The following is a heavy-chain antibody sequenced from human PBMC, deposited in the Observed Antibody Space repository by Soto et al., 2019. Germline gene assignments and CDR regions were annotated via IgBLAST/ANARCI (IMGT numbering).Heavy chain of an antibody. CDR3: ARDIVVVPDARDWFDP. CDR2: ISAYNGNT. J-gene: IGHJ5*02. Sequence: GSVKIYCKASGYPFTSEGISLERQAPGQGLEWMGWISAYNGNTNYAQKLQGRVTMTTDTSTSTAYMELRSLRSDDTAVYYCARDIVVVPDARDWFDPWGQGTLFTVSS. D-gene: IGHD2-2*01. CDR1: GYPFTSEG. V-gene: IGHV1-18*01.